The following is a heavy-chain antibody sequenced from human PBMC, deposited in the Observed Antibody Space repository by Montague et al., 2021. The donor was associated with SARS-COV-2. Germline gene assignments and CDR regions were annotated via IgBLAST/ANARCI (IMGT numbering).Heavy chain of an antibody. D-gene: IGHD3-10*01. CDR1: GTSFSGYY. CDR3: ARLRDGVVPSPILGVGPYYSYYYFDV. CDR2: INHGGST. J-gene: IGHJ6*03. Sequence: SETLSLTRAVHGTSFSGYYWNWIRQPPGKGLEWIGEINHGGSTKYSPSLKSRLTISADTSKNQFSLKLTSVAAGDTAVYYCARLRDGVVPSPILGVGPYYSYYYFDVWGRGTPVTVSS. V-gene: IGHV4-34*01.